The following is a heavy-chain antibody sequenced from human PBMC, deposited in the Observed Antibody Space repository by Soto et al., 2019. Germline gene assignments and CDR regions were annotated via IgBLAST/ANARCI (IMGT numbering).Heavy chain of an antibody. CDR2: VYHNGGA. CDR3: GRVVEGATRHTDPDS. J-gene: IGHJ5*01. Sequence: SATLCLTCTVSGVSIHNSHSFWAWIRQPPGKGLQFIASVYHNGGAHYNSSLKSRVTISVDTANNQVSLRMRSLTAADTAFYYCGRVVEGATRHTDPDSWGQGILVTVSS. D-gene: IGHD2-21*01. V-gene: IGHV4-39*01. CDR1: GVSIHNSHSF.